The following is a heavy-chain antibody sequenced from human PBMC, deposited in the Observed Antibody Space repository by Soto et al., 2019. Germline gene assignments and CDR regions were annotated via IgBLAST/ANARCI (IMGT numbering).Heavy chain of an antibody. CDR2: INHSGST. V-gene: IGHV4-34*01. CDR1: GGSFSGCY. Sequence: PPETLSLTCAVYGGSFSGCYWSWIRQPPGKGLEWIWEINHSGSTNYNPSLKSRVTISVDTSKNQLSLKLSSVTAADTAVYYCARGPGPTKKYNWFDXWGQGTLVTVSX. J-gene: IGHJ5*02. CDR3: ARGPGPTKKYNWFDX.